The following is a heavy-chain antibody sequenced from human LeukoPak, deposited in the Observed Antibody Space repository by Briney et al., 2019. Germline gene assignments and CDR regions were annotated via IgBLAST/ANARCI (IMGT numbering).Heavy chain of an antibody. CDR1: GGSFSGYY. J-gene: IGHJ5*02. CDR3: ARGRQGFGP. V-gene: IGHV4-34*01. Sequence: SSETLSLTCAVYGGSFSGYYWSWIRQPPGKGLEWIGEINHSGSANYNPSLKSRVTISVDTSKNQFSLKLRSVTAADAAVYYCARGRQGFGPWGQGAQVIVSS. CDR2: INHSGSA.